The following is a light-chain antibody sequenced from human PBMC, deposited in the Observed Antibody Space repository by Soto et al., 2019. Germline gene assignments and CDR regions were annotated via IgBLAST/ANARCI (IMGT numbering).Light chain of an antibody. J-gene: IGKJ1*01. Sequence: EMQVTQSPASVSAYEGDRVTITCRASHSISKYLNWYQQKPGEAPMLLIYDASTLQGGVPSRFSGAVSGTDFTLTISNLQPEDFATYFCQQSYSTPWTFGLGTKVDIK. CDR2: DAS. CDR1: HSISKY. CDR3: QQSYSTPWT. V-gene: IGKV1-39*01.